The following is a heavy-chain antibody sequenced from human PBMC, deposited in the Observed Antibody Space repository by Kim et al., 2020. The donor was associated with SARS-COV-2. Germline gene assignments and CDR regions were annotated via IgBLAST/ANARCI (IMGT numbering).Heavy chain of an antibody. CDR3: AGATRTSNAFDI. Sequence: GGSLRLSCAASGFTFRSYWMHWVRQAPGKGLVWVSRVKSDGSSTTYADSVRGRFTIPRDNAKNTLYLQMSSLRAEDTAVYYCAGATRTSNAFDIWGQGTMVTVSS. CDR2: VKSDGSST. CDR1: GFTFRSYW. V-gene: IGHV3-74*01. J-gene: IGHJ3*02.